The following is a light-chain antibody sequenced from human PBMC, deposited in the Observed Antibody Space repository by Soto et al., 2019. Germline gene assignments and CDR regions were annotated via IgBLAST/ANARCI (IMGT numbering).Light chain of an antibody. V-gene: IGKV3-20*01. CDR2: DAS. Sequence: VALTHSPCTLSLSPAARATLSCMSSQTIANNYLTWYQQKPGQAPRVLIYDASTRATGIPDRFGGSGSGTDFTLTISRLEPEDFAVYYCQQYGSSPWTFGQGTKVDIK. CDR1: QTIANNY. CDR3: QQYGSSPWT. J-gene: IGKJ1*01.